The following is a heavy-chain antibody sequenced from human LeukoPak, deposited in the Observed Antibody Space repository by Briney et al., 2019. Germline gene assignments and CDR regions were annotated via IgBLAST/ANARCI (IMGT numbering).Heavy chain of an antibody. CDR1: GYTFNHHG. CDR3: ARGLYCSGGSCYNWFDP. CDR2: LIPIFGTA. Sequence: SVTVSCKASGYTFNHHGISWVRQAPGQGLEWMGGLIPIFGTANYAQKFQGRVTITADESTSTAYMELSSLRSEDTAVYYCARGLYCSGGSCYNWFDPWGQGTLVSVSS. V-gene: IGHV1-69*13. D-gene: IGHD2-15*01. J-gene: IGHJ5*02.